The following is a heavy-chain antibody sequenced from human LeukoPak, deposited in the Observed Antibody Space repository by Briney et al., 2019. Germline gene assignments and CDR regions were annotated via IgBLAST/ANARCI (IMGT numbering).Heavy chain of an antibody. Sequence: SETLSLTCTVSGGSISSSSYYWGWIRQPPGKGLEWIGSIYYSGSTYYNPSLKSRVTISVDTSKNQFSLKLSSVTAADTAVYYCARDNRYYYMDVWGQGTLVTVSS. V-gene: IGHV4-39*07. CDR3: ARDNRYYYMDV. J-gene: IGHJ6*03. CDR2: IYYSGST. D-gene: IGHD1-14*01. CDR1: GGSISSSSYY.